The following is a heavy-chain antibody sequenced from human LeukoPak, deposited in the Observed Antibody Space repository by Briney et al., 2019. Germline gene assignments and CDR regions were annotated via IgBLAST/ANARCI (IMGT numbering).Heavy chain of an antibody. CDR3: ARRGGITMVRGTFDY. Sequence: GESLKISCKGSGYSVTSYWIAWVRQMPGKGLEWMGIIYPDDSDTRYSPSFQGQVTITADKSISTAYLQWSSLKASDNAIYYCARRGGITMVRGTFDYWGQGTLVTVSS. CDR2: IYPDDSDT. V-gene: IGHV5-51*01. J-gene: IGHJ4*02. CDR1: GYSVTSYW. D-gene: IGHD3-10*01.